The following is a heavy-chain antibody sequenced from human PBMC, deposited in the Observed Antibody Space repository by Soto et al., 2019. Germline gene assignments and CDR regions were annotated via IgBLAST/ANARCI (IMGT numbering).Heavy chain of an antibody. CDR1: GGSISSYY. J-gene: IGHJ6*03. CDR2: IYYSGST. D-gene: IGHD5-18*01. Sequence: SETLSLTCTVSGGSISSYYWSWIRQPPGKGLEWIGYIYYSGSTNYNPSLKSRVTISIDTSKNQFSLKLSFVNAADTAVYYCARGGYSYGFYYFYMDVWGKGTTVTVSS. CDR3: ARGGYSYGFYYFYMDV. V-gene: IGHV4-59*01.